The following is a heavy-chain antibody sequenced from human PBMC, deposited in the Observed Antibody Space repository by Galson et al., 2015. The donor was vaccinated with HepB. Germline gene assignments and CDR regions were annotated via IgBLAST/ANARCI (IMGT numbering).Heavy chain of an antibody. Sequence: SLRLSCAASGFAFSSYWMHWVRQAPGKGLVWVSRISSDGSSTNYADSVKGRFTISRDNAKNTLYLQMNSLRAEDTALYYCVRVGLLGDYALEYFQHWGQGTLVAVSA. CDR2: ISSDGSST. CDR1: GFAFSSYW. D-gene: IGHD4-17*01. V-gene: IGHV3-74*01. J-gene: IGHJ1*01. CDR3: VRVGLLGDYALEYFQH.